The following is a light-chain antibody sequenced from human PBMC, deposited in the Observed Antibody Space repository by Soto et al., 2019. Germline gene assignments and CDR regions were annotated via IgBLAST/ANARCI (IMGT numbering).Light chain of an antibody. J-gene: IGLJ3*02. CDR3: CSYAGSYTWV. CDR2: DVN. Sequence: QSALTQPRSVSGSPGQSVTISCTGTSTDVGGYIYVSWYQQHPGKAPKLMIYDVNKRLSGVPDRFSGSKSGNTASLTISGLQAEDEADYYCCSYAGSYTWVFGGGTKLTVL. V-gene: IGLV2-11*01. CDR1: STDVGGYIY.